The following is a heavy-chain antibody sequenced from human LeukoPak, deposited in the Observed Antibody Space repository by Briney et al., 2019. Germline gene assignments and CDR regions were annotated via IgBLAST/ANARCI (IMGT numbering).Heavy chain of an antibody. CDR1: GFTFSSYA. Sequence: GGSLRLSCAASGFTFSSYAMSWVRQAPGKGLEWVSAISGSGGSTYYADSVKGRFTISRENSRNTLYLQMNSLRAEDTAVYYCARPRMIAYYYLDVWGKGTTVTVS. J-gene: IGHJ6*03. V-gene: IGHV3-23*01. CDR3: ARPRMIAYYYLDV. D-gene: IGHD3-16*01. CDR2: ISGSGGST.